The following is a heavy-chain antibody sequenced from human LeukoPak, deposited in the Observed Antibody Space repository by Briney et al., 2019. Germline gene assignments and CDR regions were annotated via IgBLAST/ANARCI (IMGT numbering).Heavy chain of an antibody. CDR1: GFTLSSYW. J-gene: IGHJ4*02. D-gene: IGHD3-10*01. Sequence: GGSLRLSCAASGFTLSSYWMSWVRQAPGRGREGVANIKQDGSEKYYVDSVKGRFTIPRDNAKNSLYLQMNSLRAEDTAVYYCARDRDYGSGSPSPFSDYWGQGTLVTVSS. CDR2: IKQDGSEK. CDR3: ARDRDYGSGSPSPFSDY. V-gene: IGHV3-7*01.